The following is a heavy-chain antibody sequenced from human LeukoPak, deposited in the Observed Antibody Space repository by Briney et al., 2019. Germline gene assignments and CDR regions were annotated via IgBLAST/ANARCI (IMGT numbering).Heavy chain of an antibody. CDR1: GGSISSSSYY. D-gene: IGHD2-2*01. CDR2: IYYSGST. V-gene: IGHV4-39*01. Sequence: SETLSLTCTVSGGSISSSSYYWGWIRQPPGKGLEWIGSIYYSGSTYYNPSLKSRVTISVDTSKNQFSLKLSSVTAADTAVYYCARFRWDQLLPYFDYWGQGTLVTVSS. J-gene: IGHJ4*02. CDR3: ARFRWDQLLPYFDY.